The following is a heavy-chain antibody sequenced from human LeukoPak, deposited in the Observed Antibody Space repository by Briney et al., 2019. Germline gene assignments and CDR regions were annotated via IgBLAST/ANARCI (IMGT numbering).Heavy chain of an antibody. CDR2: ISSTSTYI. CDR1: GLTFSSYS. V-gene: IGHV3-21*01. D-gene: IGHD2-21*01. CDR3: ARDCSSPWYYFDY. J-gene: IGHJ4*02. Sequence: PGGSLRLSCAASGLTFSSYSMNWVRQAPGKGLEWVSSISSTSTYIYYADSVKGRFTISRDNAKNSLYLQMNSLRAEDTAVYYCARDCSSPWYYFDYCGQGTLVTVS.